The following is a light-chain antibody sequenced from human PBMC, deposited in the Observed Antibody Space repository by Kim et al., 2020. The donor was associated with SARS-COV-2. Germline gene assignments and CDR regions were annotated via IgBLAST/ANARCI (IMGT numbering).Light chain of an antibody. Sequence: PGEKVTLSCRASQSVGSNVAWYQQKPGQTPRLLIYGASTRATGNPARFSGSGSGTEFTLTISSLQSGDFAVYYCQQYDDWPPVTFGQGTRVEIK. CDR2: GAS. CDR3: QQYDDWPPVT. J-gene: IGKJ5*01. CDR1: QSVGSN. V-gene: IGKV3-15*01.